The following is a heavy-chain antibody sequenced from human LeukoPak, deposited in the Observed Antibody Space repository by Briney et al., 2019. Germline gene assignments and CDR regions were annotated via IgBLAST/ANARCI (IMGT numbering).Heavy chain of an antibody. Sequence: PSETLSLTCTVSGGSVSSGSYYWSWIRQPPGTGLEWIGYIYYSESTNYNPSLKSRVTISVDTSKNQFSLKLSSVTAADTAVYYCAREENGWNGSDDAFDIWGQGTMVTVSS. D-gene: IGHD1-1*01. CDR1: GGSVSSGSYY. CDR3: AREENGWNGSDDAFDI. CDR2: IYYSEST. V-gene: IGHV4-61*01. J-gene: IGHJ3*02.